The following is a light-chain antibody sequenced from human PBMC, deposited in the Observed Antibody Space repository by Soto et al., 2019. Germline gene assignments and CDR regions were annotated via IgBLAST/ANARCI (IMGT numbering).Light chain of an antibody. Sequence: EIVLTQSPATLFFPQGEKATLSSGPGKVVRNTYFAWYQQKPGKAPRPLTYGTSSRVTGIPDRFSGSGSGTDFTLTISRLEPEDFAVYYCQQYGRSPPGTFGQGTKLEIK. J-gene: IGKJ2*01. V-gene: IGKV3-20*01. CDR3: QQYGRSPPGT. CDR1: KVVRNTY. CDR2: GTS.